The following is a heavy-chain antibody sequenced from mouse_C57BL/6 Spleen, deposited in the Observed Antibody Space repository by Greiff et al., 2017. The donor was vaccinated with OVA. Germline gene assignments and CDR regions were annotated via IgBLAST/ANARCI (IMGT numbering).Heavy chain of an antibody. Sequence: QVQLQQSGAELVRPGASVKLSCKASGYTFTDYYINWVKQRPGQGLEWIARIYPGSGNTYYNEKLKGKATLTAEKSSSTAYMQLSSLTSEDSAVYFCARDYYGSSYVGAMDYWGQGTLVTVSS. CDR2: IYPGSGNT. V-gene: IGHV1-76*01. CDR3: ARDYYGSSYVGAMDY. D-gene: IGHD1-1*01. CDR1: GYTFTDYY. J-gene: IGHJ4*01.